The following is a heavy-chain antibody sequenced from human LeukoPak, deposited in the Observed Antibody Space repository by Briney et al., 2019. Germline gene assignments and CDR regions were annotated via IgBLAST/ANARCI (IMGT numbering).Heavy chain of an antibody. J-gene: IGHJ5*02. CDR1: GGSFSGYY. D-gene: IGHD6-6*01. CDR2: TNHSGST. V-gene: IGHV4-34*01. Sequence: SETLSLTCAVYGGSFSGYYWSWIRQPPGKGLEWIGETNHSGSTNYSPSLKSRVTISVDTSKNQFSLKLSSVTAADTAVYYCARASIAARRINWFDPWGQGTLVTVSS. CDR3: ARASIAARRINWFDP.